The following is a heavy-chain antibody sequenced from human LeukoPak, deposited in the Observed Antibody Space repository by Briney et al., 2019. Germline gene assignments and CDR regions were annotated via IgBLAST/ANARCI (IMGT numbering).Heavy chain of an antibody. V-gene: IGHV3-23*01. CDR3: ARSPGYSSSWFAA. Sequence: GGSLRLSCAASGFTFSSYAMSWVRQAPGKGLEWVSAISGSGGSTYYADSVKGRFTISRDNSKNTLYLQMNSLRAEDTAVYYCARSPGYSSSWFAAWGQGTLVTVSS. J-gene: IGHJ5*02. CDR1: GFTFSSYA. CDR2: ISGSGGST. D-gene: IGHD6-19*01.